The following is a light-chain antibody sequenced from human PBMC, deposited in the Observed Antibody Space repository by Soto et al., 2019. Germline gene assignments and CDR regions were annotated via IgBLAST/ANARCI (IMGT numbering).Light chain of an antibody. J-gene: IGLJ3*02. CDR3: CSYAGSGTLL. V-gene: IGLV2-23*01. CDR2: EVS. Sequence: QSVLTQPASVSGSAGQSITISCTGTSSDVGRYILVSWYQQHPGKAPKLMIYEVSERPSGVSTRFSGSKSGNTASLTISGLQAEDEADYYCCSYAGSGTLLFGGGTKGTVL. CDR1: SSDVGRYIL.